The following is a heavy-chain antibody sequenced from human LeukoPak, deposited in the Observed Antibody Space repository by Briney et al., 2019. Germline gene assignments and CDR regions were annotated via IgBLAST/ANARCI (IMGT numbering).Heavy chain of an antibody. J-gene: IGHJ3*02. CDR1: GFTFSSYG. D-gene: IGHD3-10*01. Sequence: GGSLRLSCAASGFTFSSYGVHWVRQAPGKGLEWVAFIRYDGSNKYYADSVKGRFTISRDDSKNTLFLQMNSLKTEDTAVYYCTTDRAGAFDIWGQGTMITVSS. CDR2: IRYDGSNK. CDR3: TTDRAGAFDI. V-gene: IGHV3-30*02.